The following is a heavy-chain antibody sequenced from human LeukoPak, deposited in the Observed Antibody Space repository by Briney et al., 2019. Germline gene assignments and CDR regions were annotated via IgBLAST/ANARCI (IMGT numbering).Heavy chain of an antibody. CDR2: ISGSGGST. CDR1: GFTFSSYA. V-gene: IGHV3-23*01. J-gene: IGHJ6*03. Sequence: PGGSLRLSCAASGFTFSSYAVSWVRQAPGKGLEWVSGISGSGGSTYYADSVKGRFTISRDNSKNTLYLQMNSLRAEDTAVYYCARPDPYGGNFYYYYYMDVWGKGTTVTVSS. CDR3: ARPDPYGGNFYYYYYMDV. D-gene: IGHD4-23*01.